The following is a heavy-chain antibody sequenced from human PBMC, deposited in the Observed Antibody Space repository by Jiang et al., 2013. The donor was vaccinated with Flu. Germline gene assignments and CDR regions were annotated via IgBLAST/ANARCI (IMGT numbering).Heavy chain of an antibody. Sequence: KPTQTLTLTCTPGFSVSTITWVWAGSVSPRKALEWLALVDRNDEKRYSPSLISRLTVTKDTSNNQVVLTMTNVAPVDTGTYYCALHRAHHYDSNGPYFLYWGQGTLVTVSS. J-gene: IGHJ4*02. D-gene: IGHD3-9*01. CDR2: VDRNDEK. CDR3: ALHRAHHYDSNGPYFLY. V-gene: IGHV2-5*04. CDR1: GFSVSTITWV.